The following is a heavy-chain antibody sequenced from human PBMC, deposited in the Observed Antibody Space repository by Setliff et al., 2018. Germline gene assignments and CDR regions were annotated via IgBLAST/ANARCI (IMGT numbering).Heavy chain of an antibody. CDR3: ARLRYYGSGSYLDY. V-gene: IGHV4-38-2*01. CDR1: GYSISSGYY. J-gene: IGHJ4*02. Sequence: SLTCAVSGYSISSGYYWGWIRQPPGKGLEWIGSIYHSGSTYYNPSLKSRVTISVDASKNQFSLKLSSVTAADTAVYYCARLRYYGSGSYLDYWGQGTLVTVSS. D-gene: IGHD3-10*01. CDR2: IYHSGST.